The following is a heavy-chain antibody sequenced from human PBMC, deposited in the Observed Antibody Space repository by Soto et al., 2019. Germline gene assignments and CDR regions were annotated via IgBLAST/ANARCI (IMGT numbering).Heavy chain of an antibody. J-gene: IGHJ4*02. CDR2: ISSSSSTI. CDR3: ARGLSWFGELLDPFPNYFDY. Sequence: EVPLVESGGGLVQPGGSLRLSCAASGFTFSSYSMNWVRQAPGKGLEWVSYISSSSSTIYSADSVKGRFTISRDNDKTSVYRQMHSLRDDDTAVYYCARGLSWFGELLDPFPNYFDYWGQGTLVTGSS. CDR1: GFTFSSYS. V-gene: IGHV3-48*02. D-gene: IGHD3-10*01.